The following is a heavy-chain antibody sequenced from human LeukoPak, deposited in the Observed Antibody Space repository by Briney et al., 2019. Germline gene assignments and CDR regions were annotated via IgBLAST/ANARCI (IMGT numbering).Heavy chain of an antibody. Sequence: PGGSLRLSCAASGFTVGSNYMSWVRQAPGKGLEWVSVIYSGGSTYYADSVKDRFNISSDNSKNTLYLQINSLRVEDTAVYYCARAGDARGSADYWGQGTLVTVSS. V-gene: IGHV3-66*01. CDR2: IYSGGST. J-gene: IGHJ4*02. D-gene: IGHD3-10*01. CDR3: ARAGDARGSADY. CDR1: GFTVGSNY.